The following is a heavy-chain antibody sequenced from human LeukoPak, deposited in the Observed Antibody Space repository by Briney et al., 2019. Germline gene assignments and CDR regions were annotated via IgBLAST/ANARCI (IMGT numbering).Heavy chain of an antibody. V-gene: IGHV1-2*02. Sequence: ASVKVSCKASGYTFTGYYMHWVRQAPGQGLEWMGWINPNSGGTNYAQKFQGRVTMTRDTSISTAYMELSSLRSEDTAVYYCATRYSSSWYFDYWGQGTLVTVSS. D-gene: IGHD6-13*01. CDR1: GYTFTGYY. CDR2: INPNSGGT. CDR3: ATRYSSSWYFDY. J-gene: IGHJ4*02.